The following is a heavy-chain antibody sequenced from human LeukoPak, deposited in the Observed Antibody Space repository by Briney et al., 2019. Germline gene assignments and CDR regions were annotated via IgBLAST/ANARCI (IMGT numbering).Heavy chain of an antibody. V-gene: IGHV3-23*01. D-gene: IGHD6-19*01. CDR1: GFTFSSYA. Sequence: RAGGSLRLSCAASGFTFSSYAMSWVRQAPGKGLEWVSAISGSGGSTYYADSVKGRFTISRDNSKNTLYLQMNSLRAEDTAVYYCAKSKRQWLRHDAFDIWGQGTMVTVSS. CDR3: AKSKRQWLRHDAFDI. J-gene: IGHJ3*02. CDR2: ISGSGGST.